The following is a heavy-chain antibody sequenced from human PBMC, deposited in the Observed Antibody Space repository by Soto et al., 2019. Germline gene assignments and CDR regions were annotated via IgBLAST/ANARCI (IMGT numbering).Heavy chain of an antibody. D-gene: IGHD4-17*01. V-gene: IGHV4-39*07. J-gene: IGHJ4*02. Sequence: SETLSLTCTVSGGGSISSSSYFWGWFRQAPGKGLEWIGSINHRGDIYYKPSLNSRVTISVDRSKNQFSLKLSSVTAADTAVYYCARSQTTVTSYDYWGQGTLVTVSS. CDR2: INHRGDI. CDR1: GGGSISSSSYF. CDR3: ARSQTTVTSYDY.